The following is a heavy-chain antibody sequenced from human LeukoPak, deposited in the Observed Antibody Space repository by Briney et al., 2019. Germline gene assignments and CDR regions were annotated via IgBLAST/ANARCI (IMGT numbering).Heavy chain of an antibody. CDR2: IKQDGSEN. CDR1: GFTFSNYW. Sequence: PGGSLRLPCAASGFTFSNYWMNWVRQAPGKGLEWVANIKQDGSENYFVDSVKGRFTISRDNAKNSLYLQMNSLRAEDTAVYYCAKEGAYPIVTYDSWGQGTLVTVSS. V-gene: IGHV3-7*01. CDR3: AKEGAYPIVTYDS. J-gene: IGHJ5*01. D-gene: IGHD4-11*01.